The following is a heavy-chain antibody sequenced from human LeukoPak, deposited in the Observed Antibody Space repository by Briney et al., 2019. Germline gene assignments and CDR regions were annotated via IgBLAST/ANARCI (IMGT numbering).Heavy chain of an antibody. V-gene: IGHV3-53*04. CDR1: GFTVSTNY. D-gene: IGHD4-23*01. CDR2: MYSGGST. J-gene: IGHJ4*02. Sequence: GGSLRLSCAVSGFTVSTNYMSWVRQAPGKGLEWVSVMYSGGSTYYADSVKGRFTISRHNSKNTLYLQMNSLRAEDTAVYYCARLNGGGFDYWGQGTLVTVSS. CDR3: ARLNGGGFDY.